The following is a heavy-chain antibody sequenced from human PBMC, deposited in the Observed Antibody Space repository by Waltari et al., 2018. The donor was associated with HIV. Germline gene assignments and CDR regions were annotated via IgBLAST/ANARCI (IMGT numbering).Heavy chain of an antibody. Sequence: VRLDQWGSGLLNPSQTLSLTCAVYGGSFKGSFWNWFRRTPGRGLEWIGDVNYRGATNYTPSLKSRASLSSDTSKNQFSLRLTSLTAADSATYYCARAYNSGPTPHNYYYYGIDVWGRGTTVIVSS. J-gene: IGHJ6*02. V-gene: IGHV4-34*01. CDR1: GGSFKGSF. D-gene: IGHD6-19*01. CDR2: VNYRGAT. CDR3: ARAYNSGPTPHNYYYYGIDV.